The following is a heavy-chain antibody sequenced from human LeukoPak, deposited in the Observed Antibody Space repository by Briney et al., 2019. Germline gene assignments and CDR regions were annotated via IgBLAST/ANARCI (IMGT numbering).Heavy chain of an antibody. V-gene: IGHV3-11*01. Sequence: TGGSLRLSCAASGFTFSDYYMSWIRQAPGKGLEWVSYISSSGSTIYYADSVKGRFTISRDNAKNSLYLQMNSLRAEDTAVYYCAREDYSNYYYGMDVWGQGTTVTVSS. D-gene: IGHD4-11*01. CDR2: ISSSGSTI. CDR3: AREDYSNYYYGMDV. J-gene: IGHJ6*02. CDR1: GFTFSDYY.